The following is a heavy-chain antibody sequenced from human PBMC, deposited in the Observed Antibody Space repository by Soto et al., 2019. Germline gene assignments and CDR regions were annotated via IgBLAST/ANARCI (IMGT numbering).Heavy chain of an antibody. CDR1: GFTVSSNY. Sequence: GGSLRLSCAASGFTVSSNYMSWVRQAPGKGLEWVSYISSSSSTIYYADSVKGRFTISRDNAKNSLYLQMNSLRDEDTAVYYCARGSNYYDSLNWFDPWGQGTLVTVSS. D-gene: IGHD3-22*01. CDR3: ARGSNYYDSLNWFDP. V-gene: IGHV3-48*02. CDR2: ISSSSSTI. J-gene: IGHJ5*02.